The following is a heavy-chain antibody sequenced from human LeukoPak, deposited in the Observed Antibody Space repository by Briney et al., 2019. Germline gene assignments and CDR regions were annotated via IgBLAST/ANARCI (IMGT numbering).Heavy chain of an antibody. Sequence: TGGSLRLSCAASGFTFTSYWMSWVRQAPGKGLEWVANIRQNGGEKYYVDSVKGRFTISRDNAKNSLYLQMNSLRAEDTTVYYCARERIIAAAGNYYYYNMDVWGKGTTVTVSS. CDR3: ARERIIAAAGNYYYYNMDV. D-gene: IGHD6-13*01. CDR2: IRQNGGEK. J-gene: IGHJ6*03. V-gene: IGHV3-7*01. CDR1: GFTFTSYW.